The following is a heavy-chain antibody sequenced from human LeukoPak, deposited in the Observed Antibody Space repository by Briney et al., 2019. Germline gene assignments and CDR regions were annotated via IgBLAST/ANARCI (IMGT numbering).Heavy chain of an antibody. CDR1: GYSISSGYY. CDR3: ARAPRQSSWYDS. CDR2: MYHSGST. V-gene: IGHV4-38-2*02. J-gene: IGHJ5*01. Sequence: SETLSLTCSVSGYSISSGYYWGWIRQPPGKGLEWIGTMYHSGSTYYTPSLRSRVTISIDTSTNGVSLRLTSVAATDTAVYFCARAPRQSSWYDSWGQGTLVTVSS. D-gene: IGHD6-13*01.